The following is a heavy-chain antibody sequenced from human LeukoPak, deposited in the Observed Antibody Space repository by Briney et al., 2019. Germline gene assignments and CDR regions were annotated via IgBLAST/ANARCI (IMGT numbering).Heavy chain of an antibody. CDR2: IYSGGST. CDR1: GFTVSNNY. CDR3: ARALRRGTNAFDI. J-gene: IGHJ3*02. Sequence: GGSLRLSCAASGFTVSNNYMSWVRQAPGRGPEWLSIIYSGGSTYYADSVKGRFTISRDKSKNTLYLQMNSLRAEDTAVYYCARALRRGTNAFDIWGQGTMVTVSS. V-gene: IGHV3-66*01. D-gene: IGHD1-14*01.